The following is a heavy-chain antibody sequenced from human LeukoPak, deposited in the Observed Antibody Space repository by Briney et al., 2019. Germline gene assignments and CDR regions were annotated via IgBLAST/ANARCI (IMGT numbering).Heavy chain of an antibody. CDR2: INPNSGGT. J-gene: IGHJ4*02. Sequence: ASVKVSCKASGYTFTGYYMHWVRQAPGQELEWMGWINPNSGGTNYAQKFQGRVTMTRDASISTAYMELSRLRSDDTAVYYCATDIAVAGKGTYYFDYWGQGTLVTVSS. CDR1: GYTFTGYY. CDR3: ATDIAVAGKGTYYFDY. D-gene: IGHD6-19*01. V-gene: IGHV1-2*02.